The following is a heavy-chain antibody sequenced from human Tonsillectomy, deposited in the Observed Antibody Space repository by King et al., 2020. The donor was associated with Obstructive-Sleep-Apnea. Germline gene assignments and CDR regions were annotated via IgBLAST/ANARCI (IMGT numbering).Heavy chain of an antibody. CDR3: ARGDTYYYDSSVYYRTDAFDV. CDR2: INHSGIT. Sequence: VQLQQWVAGLLKPSETLSLTCAVYGGSFSGYFWNWIRQPPGKGLEWIGEINHSGITHYNPSLRSRVTISVDTSTNTFSLNLSSVSAADTAVYYCARGDTYYYDSSVYYRTDAFDVWGQGTMVTVSS. CDR1: GGSFSGYF. D-gene: IGHD3-22*01. J-gene: IGHJ3*01. V-gene: IGHV4-34*01.